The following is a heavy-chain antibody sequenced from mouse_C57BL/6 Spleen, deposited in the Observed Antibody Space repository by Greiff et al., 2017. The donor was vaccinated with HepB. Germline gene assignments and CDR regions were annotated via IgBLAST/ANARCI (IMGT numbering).Heavy chain of an antibody. D-gene: IGHD4-1*01. CDR2: INPNNGGT. V-gene: IGHV1-26*01. CDR3: ARRGVTGRYFDV. J-gene: IGHJ1*03. CDR1: GYTFTDYY. Sequence: EVQLQQSGPELVKPGASVKISCKASGYTFTDYYMNWVKQSHGKSLEWIGDINPNNGGTSYNQKFKGKATLTVDKSSSTAYMELRSLTSEDSAVYYCARRGVTGRYFDVWGTGTTVTVSS.